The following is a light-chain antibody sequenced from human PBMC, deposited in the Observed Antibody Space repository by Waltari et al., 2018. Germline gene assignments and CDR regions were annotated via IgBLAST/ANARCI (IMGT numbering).Light chain of an antibody. V-gene: IGLV2-23*01. Sequence: QSALTQPASVSGSPGQSITISCTGTSSDVGSSNLVSWYQHHPGKAPKLMLYEGSKRPSGVSNRFSGSKSGNTASLTISGLQAEDEADYYCCSYAGSNTYVFGTGTKVTVL. J-gene: IGLJ1*01. CDR1: SSDVGSSNL. CDR3: CSYAGSNTYV. CDR2: EGS.